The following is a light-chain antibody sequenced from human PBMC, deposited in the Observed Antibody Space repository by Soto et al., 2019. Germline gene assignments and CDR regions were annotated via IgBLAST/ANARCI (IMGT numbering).Light chain of an antibody. CDR3: TSYTTSDTFV. CDR2: EVS. Sequence: QSVLAQPASVSGSPGQSITISCTGTSSDVGGYNYVSWYQRHPGKVPKLMIYEVSNRPSGVSNRFSGSKSGNTASLTVSGLQVEDEADYYCTSYTTSDTFVFGTGTKVTVL. V-gene: IGLV2-14*01. CDR1: SSDVGGYNY. J-gene: IGLJ1*01.